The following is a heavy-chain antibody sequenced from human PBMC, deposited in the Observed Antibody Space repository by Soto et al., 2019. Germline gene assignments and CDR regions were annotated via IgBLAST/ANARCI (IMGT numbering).Heavy chain of an antibody. CDR3: ARQWQWLVPEYFQH. V-gene: IGHV4-39*01. CDR1: GGSISSSSYY. J-gene: IGHJ1*01. Sequence: QLQLQESGPGLVKPSETLSLTCTVSGGSISSSSYYWGWIRQPPGKGLEWIGSIYYSGSTYYNPSLKSRVPISVDTSKNQFSLKLSSVTAADTAVYYCARQWQWLVPEYFQHWGQGTLVTVSS. CDR2: IYYSGST. D-gene: IGHD6-19*01.